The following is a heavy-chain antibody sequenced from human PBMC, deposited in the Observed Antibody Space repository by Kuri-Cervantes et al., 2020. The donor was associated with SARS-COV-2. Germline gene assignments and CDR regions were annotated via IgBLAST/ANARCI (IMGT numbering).Heavy chain of an antibody. J-gene: IGHJ4*02. D-gene: IGHD3-22*01. V-gene: IGHV3-7*01. Sequence: GESLKISCAASGFTFSTYYMSWVRQAPGKGLEWVANINQHGSDKYYVGSVEGRFTISRDNAKNSLYLQMNSLRAEDTAVYYCARDAPSYYDSSGLTDYWGQGTLVTVSS. CDR1: GFTFSTYY. CDR3: ARDAPSYYDSSGLTDY. CDR2: INQHGSDK.